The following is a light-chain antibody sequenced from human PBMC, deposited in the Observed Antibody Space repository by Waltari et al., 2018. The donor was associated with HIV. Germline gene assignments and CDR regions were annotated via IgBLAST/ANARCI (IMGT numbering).Light chain of an antibody. J-gene: IGLJ1*01. CDR3: SSYTSSTTPYV. V-gene: IGLV2-14*01. CDR2: EVS. Sequence: QSALTQPASVSGSPGQSITISCPGTSSDGGGYDYVSCYQQHPGKAPKLMIYEVSNRPSGVSNRFSGSKSGNTASLTISGLQAEDEADYYCSSYTSSTTPYVFGTGTKVTVL. CDR1: SSDGGGYDY.